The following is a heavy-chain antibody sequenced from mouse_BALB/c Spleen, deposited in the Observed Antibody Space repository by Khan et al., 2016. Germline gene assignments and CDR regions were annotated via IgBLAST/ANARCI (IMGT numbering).Heavy chain of an antibody. CDR3: GRSSYRYDGRVFDY. CDR1: GYTFSSYW. V-gene: IGHV1-9*01. CDR2: ILPGSGST. J-gene: IGHJ2*01. Sequence: QVQLQQSGAELMKPGASVKISCKATGYTFSSYWIEWVKQRPGHGLEWIGEILPGSGSTNYNEKFRGKATFTADTSSNTAYMQLSSLTSEDSAVQYCGRSSYRYDGRVFDYWGQGNTLTVSS. D-gene: IGHD2-14*01.